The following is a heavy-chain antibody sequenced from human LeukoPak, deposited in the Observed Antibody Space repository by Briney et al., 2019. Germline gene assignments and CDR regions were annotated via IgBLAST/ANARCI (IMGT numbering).Heavy chain of an antibody. CDR3: ASDSSLLWFGDTYYYGMDV. V-gene: IGHV1-18*01. J-gene: IGHJ6*02. Sequence: ASVKVSCKASGYTFTSYGISWVRQAPGQGLERMGWISAYNGNTNYAQKLQGRVTMTTDTSTSTAYMELRSLRSDDTAVYYCASDSSLLWFGDTYYYGMDVWGQGTTVTVSS. CDR1: GYTFTSYG. D-gene: IGHD3-10*01. CDR2: ISAYNGNT.